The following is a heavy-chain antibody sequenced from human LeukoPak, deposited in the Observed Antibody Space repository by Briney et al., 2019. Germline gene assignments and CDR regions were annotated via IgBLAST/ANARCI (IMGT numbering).Heavy chain of an antibody. CDR1: GYTFTGYY. CDR2: INPNSGGT. CDR3: ARAGSGSGWYNFDY. D-gene: IGHD6-19*01. V-gene: IGHV1-2*02. Sequence: ASVKASCNVAGYTFTGYYMHWVRQAPGQGLEWMGWINPNSGGTNYAQKFQGRVTMTRDTSISTAYMELSRLRSDDTAVYYCARAGSGSGWYNFDYWGQGTLVTVSS. J-gene: IGHJ4*02.